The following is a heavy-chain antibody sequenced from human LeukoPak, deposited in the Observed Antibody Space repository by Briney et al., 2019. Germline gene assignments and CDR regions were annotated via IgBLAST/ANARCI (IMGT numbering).Heavy chain of an antibody. CDR2: INPNSGGT. J-gene: IGHJ6*02. Sequence: ASVKVSCKASGYTFTGYYMHWVRQAPGQGLEWMGWINPNSGGTNCAQKFQGRVTMTRDMSISTAYMELSRLRSDDTAVYYCARDLSYDFWSGYYYYYYGMDVWGQGTTVTVSS. CDR3: ARDLSYDFWSGYYYYYYGMDV. V-gene: IGHV1-2*02. D-gene: IGHD3-3*01. CDR1: GYTFTGYY.